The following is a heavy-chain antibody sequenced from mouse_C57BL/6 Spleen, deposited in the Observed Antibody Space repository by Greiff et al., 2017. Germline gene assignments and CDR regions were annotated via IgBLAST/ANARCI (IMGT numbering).Heavy chain of an antibody. CDR1: GFTFSSYA. D-gene: IGHD1-3*01. V-gene: IGHV5-4*01. J-gene: IGHJ4*01. CDR2: ISDGGSYT. Sequence: EVHLVESGGGLVKPGGSLKLSCAASGFTFSSYAMSWVRQTPEKRLEWVATISDGGSYTYYPDNVKGRFTISRDNAKNNLYLQMSHLKSEDTAMYYCARGGKGAPYYYAMDYWGQGTSVTVSS. CDR3: ARGGKGAPYYYAMDY.